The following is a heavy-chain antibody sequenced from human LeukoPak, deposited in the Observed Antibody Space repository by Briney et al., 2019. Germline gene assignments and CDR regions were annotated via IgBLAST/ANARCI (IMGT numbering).Heavy chain of an antibody. D-gene: IGHD3-10*01. V-gene: IGHV4-59*12. CDR2: IYYSGST. CDR3: ARDTYGSGRLDAFDI. Sequence: PSETLSLTCTVSGGSISTYYWNWIRQSPGKGLEWIGYIYYSGSTNYNPSLKSRVTISVDTSKNQLSLKLSSVTAADTAVYYCARDTYGSGRLDAFDIWGQGTMVTVSS. J-gene: IGHJ3*02. CDR1: GGSISTYY.